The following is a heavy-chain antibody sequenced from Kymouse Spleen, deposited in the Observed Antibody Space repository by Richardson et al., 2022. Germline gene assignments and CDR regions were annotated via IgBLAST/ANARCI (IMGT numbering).Heavy chain of an antibody. J-gene: IGHJ4*02. CDR3: ARGYSGSYYVNYFDY. V-gene: IGHV4-34*01. D-gene: IGHD1-26*01. Sequence: QVQLQQWGAGLLKPSETLSLTCAVYGGSFSGYYWSWIRQPPGKGLEWIGEINHSGSTNYNPSLKSRVTISVDTSKNQFSLKLSSVTAADTAVYYCARGYSGSYYVNYFDYWGQGTLVTVSS. CDR2: INHSGST. CDR1: GGSFSGYY.